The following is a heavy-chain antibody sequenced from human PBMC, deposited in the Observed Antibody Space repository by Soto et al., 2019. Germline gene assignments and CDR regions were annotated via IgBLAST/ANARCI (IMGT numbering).Heavy chain of an antibody. J-gene: IGHJ5*02. CDR1: GGSIGRSDYY. Sequence: QVRLQESGPGLVKPSQTLSLTCTVSGGSIGRSDYYWSWLRQPPGKGLEWIGYIYYSGSTYYNPSLKSRLTISVDTSQNQFSLKLTSVTAADTAVYYCARTRILARPSDWFDPWGQGTLVTVSS. V-gene: IGHV4-30-4*01. CDR2: IYYSGST. D-gene: IGHD6-6*01. CDR3: ARTRILARPSDWFDP.